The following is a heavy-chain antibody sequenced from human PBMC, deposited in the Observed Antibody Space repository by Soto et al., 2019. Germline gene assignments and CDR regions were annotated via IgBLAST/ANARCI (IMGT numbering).Heavy chain of an antibody. J-gene: IGHJ5*02. V-gene: IGHV4-30-2*01. CDR3: ARTEREVTTYWFDP. CDR2: IYHSGST. D-gene: IGHD4-17*01. CDR1: GGSISSGGYS. Sequence: SETLSLTCAVSGGSISSGGYSWSWIRQPPGKGLEWIGYIYHSGSTYYNPSLKSRVTISVDRSKNQFSLKLSSVTAADTAVYYCARTEREVTTYWFDPWGQGTLVTVSS.